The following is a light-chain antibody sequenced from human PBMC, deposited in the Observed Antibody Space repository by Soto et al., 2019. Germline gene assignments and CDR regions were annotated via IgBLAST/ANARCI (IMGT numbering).Light chain of an antibody. CDR3: QQYGTSPFT. J-gene: IGKJ2*01. CDR1: QSVTSSF. CDR2: GAS. V-gene: IGKV3-20*01. Sequence: ETVLTQSPGTLSLSPGERATLSCRASQSVTSSFLAWYRHNPGQAPRLLIYGASSRATGIPDRFSGSGSGTDFTLTISRLVPEDFAVYYCQQYGTSPFTFGQGTKVEIK.